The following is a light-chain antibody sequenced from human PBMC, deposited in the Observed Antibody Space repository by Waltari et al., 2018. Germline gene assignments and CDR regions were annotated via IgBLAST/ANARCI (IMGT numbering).Light chain of an antibody. CDR3: QVWDSSTAAV. V-gene: IGLV3-9*01. CDR1: NIGTNT. J-gene: IGLJ2*01. Sequence: SYELTQPLSVSVALGQTARITCGGNNIGTNTVHWYQQKSGQAPVLVIYRDSNRPSGIPERFSGSNSGNTATLTISRAQAGDEADYYCQVWDSSTAAVFGGGTKLTVL. CDR2: RDS.